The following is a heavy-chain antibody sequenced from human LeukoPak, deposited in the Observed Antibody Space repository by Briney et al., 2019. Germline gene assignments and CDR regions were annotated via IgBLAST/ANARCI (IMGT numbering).Heavy chain of an antibody. J-gene: IGHJ4*02. CDR2: ITDSGGNT. V-gene: IGHV3-23*01. CDR3: AKDAVGATAYYFDY. CDR1: GFTFSTYA. D-gene: IGHD1-26*01. Sequence: GGSLRLSCTASGFTFSTYAMSWVRQAPGKGLEWVSAITDSGGNTYYAAPVKGRFTISRDNSKNTLYLQMNSLRAEDTAVYYCAKDAVGATAYYFDYWGQGTLVTVSS.